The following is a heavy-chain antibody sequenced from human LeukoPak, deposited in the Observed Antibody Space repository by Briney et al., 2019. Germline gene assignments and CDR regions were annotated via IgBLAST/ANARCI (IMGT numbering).Heavy chain of an antibody. J-gene: IGHJ3*02. Sequence: GGSLRLSCAASGFTFSSYAMRWVRQAPGKGLEYVSAISSNGGSTYYANSVKGRFTISRDNSKNTLYLQMGSLRAEDMAVYYCASGAFDIWGQGTMVTVSS. CDR1: GFTFSSYA. V-gene: IGHV3-64*01. CDR3: ASGAFDI. CDR2: ISSNGGST.